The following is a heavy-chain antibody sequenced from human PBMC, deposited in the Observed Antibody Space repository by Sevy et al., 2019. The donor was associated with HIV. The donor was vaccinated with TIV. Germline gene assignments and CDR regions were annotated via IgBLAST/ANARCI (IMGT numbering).Heavy chain of an antibody. CDR2: IIPVFGTA. D-gene: IGHD6-19*01. Sequence: ASVKVSCKAPGGTFSTYAINWVRQAPGQGLEWLGRIIPVFGTANYAQQFQDRVTITADESTTTAYMELSSLQSEDTAICYCARSLGSGWATFDYWGQGTLVTVSS. CDR1: GGTFSTYA. J-gene: IGHJ4*02. V-gene: IGHV1-69*13. CDR3: ARSLGSGWATFDY.